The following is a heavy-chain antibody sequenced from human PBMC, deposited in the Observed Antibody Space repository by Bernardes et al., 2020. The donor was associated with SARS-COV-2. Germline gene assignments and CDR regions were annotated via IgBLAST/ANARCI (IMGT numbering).Heavy chain of an antibody. CDR3: AKDGGMLLLWFGDSKIPYGMDV. J-gene: IGHJ6*02. CDR1: GFSFNNHV. CDR2: ISYDGSKK. D-gene: IGHD3-10*01. Sequence: GGSLRLSCAASGFSFNNHVMHWVRQAPGKGLEWVAAISYDGSKKYYADSVKGRFTISRDNSKNTLFVQMNSLRAEDTAVYYCAKDGGMLLLWFGDSKIPYGMDVWGQGTTVTVSS. V-gene: IGHV3-30*18.